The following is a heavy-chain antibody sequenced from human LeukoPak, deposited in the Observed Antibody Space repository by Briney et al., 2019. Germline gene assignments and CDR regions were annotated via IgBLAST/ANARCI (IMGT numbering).Heavy chain of an antibody. CDR2: MNPNSGNT. CDR1: GYTFTGYY. D-gene: IGHD2-2*01. Sequence: GASVKVSCKASGYTFTGYYMHWVRQAPGQGLEWMGWMNPNSGNTGYAQKFQGRVTMTRNTSISTAYMELSSLRSEDTAVYYCARGYCSSTSCYFGWFDPWGQGTLVTVSS. CDR3: ARGYCSSTSCYFGWFDP. V-gene: IGHV1-8*02. J-gene: IGHJ5*02.